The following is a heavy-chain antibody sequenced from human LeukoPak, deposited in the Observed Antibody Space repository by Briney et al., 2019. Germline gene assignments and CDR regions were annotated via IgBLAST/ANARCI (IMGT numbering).Heavy chain of an antibody. J-gene: IGHJ4*02. Sequence: ASETLSLTCTVSGGSISSGSYYWSWIRQPAGKGPEWIGRIYTSGSTNYNPSLKSRVTISVDTSKNQFSLKLSSVTAADTAVYYCARKDPRLRSWDCWGQGTLVTVSS. V-gene: IGHV4-61*02. D-gene: IGHD4-17*01. CDR2: IYTSGST. CDR3: ARKDPRLRSWDC. CDR1: GGSISSGSYY.